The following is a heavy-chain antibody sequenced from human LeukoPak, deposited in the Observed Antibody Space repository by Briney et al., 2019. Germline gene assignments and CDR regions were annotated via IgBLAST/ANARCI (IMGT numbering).Heavy chain of an antibody. J-gene: IGHJ4*02. V-gene: IGHV3-74*01. D-gene: IGHD6-19*01. CDR3: ATKQWLAPPPDS. CDR2: INTDGTVT. CDR1: GFTFSKYW. Sequence: GGSLRLSCAASGFTFSKYWMLWVRQAPGKGLESVSRINTDGTVTTYADSVKGRFTVSRDNADNTMSLQMNSVRDEDTAVYYCATKQWLAPPPDSWGQGTPVTVSS.